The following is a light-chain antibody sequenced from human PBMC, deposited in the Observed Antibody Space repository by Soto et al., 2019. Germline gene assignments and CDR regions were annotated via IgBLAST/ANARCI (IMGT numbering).Light chain of an antibody. Sequence: EIILTQSPATLSLSPGDRATLSCRASQTVRSYLAWYQQKPGQAPRLLIYDASTRATGIPARFSGTGSGTDFTLTINSLEPEDFAVYYCQQRSNWPTFGGGTKVEIK. CDR3: QQRSNWPT. J-gene: IGKJ4*01. V-gene: IGKV3-11*01. CDR1: QTVRSY. CDR2: DAS.